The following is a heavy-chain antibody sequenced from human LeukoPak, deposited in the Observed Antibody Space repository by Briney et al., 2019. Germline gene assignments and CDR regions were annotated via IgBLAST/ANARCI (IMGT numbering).Heavy chain of an antibody. Sequence: PSETLSLTCTVSGGSISSYYWTWIRQPPGKGLEWIGDIYITGSTNYNPYLKRRVTMSVGTSKNQFSLRLSSVTAADTAVYYCARVRIGETSYDASDVWGLGTMVTVSS. J-gene: IGHJ3*01. D-gene: IGHD1-26*01. V-gene: IGHV4-59*13. CDR3: ARVRIGETSYDASDV. CDR1: GGSISSYY. CDR2: IYITGST.